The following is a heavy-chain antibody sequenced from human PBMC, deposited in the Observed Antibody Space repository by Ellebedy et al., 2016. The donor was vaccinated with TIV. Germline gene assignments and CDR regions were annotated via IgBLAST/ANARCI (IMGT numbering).Heavy chain of an antibody. D-gene: IGHD6-6*01. V-gene: IGHV5-51*01. J-gene: IGHJ5*02. Sequence: GESLKISCKGSGYNFATYWIAWVRQMPGKGLEWMGIIYPDDSDTTYSPSFQGQVTISADKSISTAYLQWSSLKASDTAMYYCARLVNPINWFDPWGQGTLVTVSS. CDR2: IYPDDSDT. CDR3: ARLVNPINWFDP. CDR1: GYNFATYW.